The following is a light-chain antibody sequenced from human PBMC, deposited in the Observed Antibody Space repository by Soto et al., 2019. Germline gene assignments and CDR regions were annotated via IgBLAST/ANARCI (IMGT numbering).Light chain of an antibody. CDR1: SSDVGGYNY. CDR3: SSYTSSIPVV. V-gene: IGLV2-14*01. Sequence: QSALTQPASVSGSPGQSITISCTGTSSDVGGYNYVSWYQQHPGKAPKLMIYEVSNRPSGVSNRLSGSKSGNTASLTISGLQAEDEADYYCSSYTSSIPVVFGGGTKLTVL. CDR2: EVS. J-gene: IGLJ2*01.